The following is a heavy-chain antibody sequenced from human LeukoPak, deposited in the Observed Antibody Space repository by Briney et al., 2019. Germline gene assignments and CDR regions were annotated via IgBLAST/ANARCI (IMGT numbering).Heavy chain of an antibody. Sequence: GGSLRLSCAASGFTFSSYGMHWVRQAPGKGLEWVAVISYDGSNKYYADSVKGRFTISRDNAKNSLYLQMNSLRAEDTAVYYCASLGKISSSSFYWGQGTLVTVSS. J-gene: IGHJ4*02. CDR1: GFTFSSYG. V-gene: IGHV3-30*03. CDR2: ISYDGSNK. D-gene: IGHD6-6*01. CDR3: ASLGKISSSSFY.